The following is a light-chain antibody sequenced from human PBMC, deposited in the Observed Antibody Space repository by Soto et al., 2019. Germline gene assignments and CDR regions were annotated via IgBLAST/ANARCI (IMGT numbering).Light chain of an antibody. Sequence: EIVLTQSPGTLSLSPGERATLSCRASQSVSSNYLVWYQQKPGQAPRLLIYGASSRATGIPDRFSGSGSGTDFTLTISRLEPDDFAVYYCQEYGSSGYTFGQGTKLEIK. CDR2: GAS. CDR3: QEYGSSGYT. V-gene: IGKV3-20*01. J-gene: IGKJ2*01. CDR1: QSVSSNY.